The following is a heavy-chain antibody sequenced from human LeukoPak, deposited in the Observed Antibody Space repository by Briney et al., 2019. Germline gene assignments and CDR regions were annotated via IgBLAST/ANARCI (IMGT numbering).Heavy chain of an antibody. Sequence: GGSLRLSCAASGFVSSSYALSWVRQAPGKGLEWVSTISGSGSSTYYADSVKGRFAISRDNSKNTLYLQLNSLRADDTAIYYCAKRYSGNYFDYWGQGTLVTVSS. CDR3: AKRYSGNYFDY. V-gene: IGHV3-23*01. D-gene: IGHD1-26*01. CDR2: ISGSGSST. CDR1: GFVSSSYA. J-gene: IGHJ4*02.